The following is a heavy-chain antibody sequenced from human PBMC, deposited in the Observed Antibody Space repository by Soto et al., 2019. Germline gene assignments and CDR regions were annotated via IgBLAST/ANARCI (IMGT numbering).Heavy chain of an antibody. CDR3: GRGVLS. J-gene: IGHJ1*01. D-gene: IGHD3-10*01. CDR2: IHHSGST. Sequence: SETLSLTCNVSGGSISSGGYYWTWIRQHPGKGLEWIGNIHHSGSTFYNPSLKSRVSISVDTSKNRFSLKLSSVTAADPAVYFCGRGVLSGARGTLVPVSS. CDR1: GGSISSGGYY. V-gene: IGHV4-31*03.